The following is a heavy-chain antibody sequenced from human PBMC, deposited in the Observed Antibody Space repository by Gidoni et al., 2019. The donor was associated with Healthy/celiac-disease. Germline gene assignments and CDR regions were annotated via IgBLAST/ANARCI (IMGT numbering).Heavy chain of an antibody. CDR2: INAGNGNT. J-gene: IGHJ4*02. CDR1: GYTFTSYA. D-gene: IGHD6-19*01. V-gene: IGHV1-3*01. Sequence: QVQLVQSGAEGKKPGASVKVSCKASGYTFTSYAMHWVRQAPGQRLEWMGWINAGNGNTKYSQKFQGRVTITRDTSASTAYMELSSLRSEDTAVYYCARASRGSGWFTFDYWGQGTLVTVSS. CDR3: ARASRGSGWFTFDY.